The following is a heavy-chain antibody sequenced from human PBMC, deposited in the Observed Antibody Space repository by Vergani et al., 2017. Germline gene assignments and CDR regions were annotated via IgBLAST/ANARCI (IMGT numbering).Heavy chain of an antibody. J-gene: IGHJ4*02. CDR2: INPSGGHT. V-gene: IGHV1-46*03. CDR3: ARGDDGILTGYRY. Sequence: QVQVVQSGAEVKKSGASVKVSCKTSGYTFSNYYMHWVRQAPGQGLEWMGIINPSGGHTNYAQKFQGRVTMTRDTSTSTVYMELSSLRSEDTAIYYYARGDDGILTGYRYWGQGTLVTVSA. CDR1: GYTFSNYY. D-gene: IGHD3-9*01.